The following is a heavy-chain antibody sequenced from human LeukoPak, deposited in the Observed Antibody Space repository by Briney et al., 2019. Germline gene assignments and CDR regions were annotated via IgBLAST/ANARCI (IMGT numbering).Heavy chain of an antibody. CDR3: ARDTPYQFERFFPYDSSGYYDY. CDR2: ISYDGSNK. V-gene: IGHV3-30-3*01. D-gene: IGHD3-22*01. Sequence: GRSLRLSCAASGFTFSSYAMHWVRQAPGKGLGWVAVISYDGSNKYYADSVKGRFTISRDNSKNTLYLQMNSLRAEDTAVYYCARDTPYQFERFFPYDSSGYYDYWGQGTLVTVSS. J-gene: IGHJ4*02. CDR1: GFTFSSYA.